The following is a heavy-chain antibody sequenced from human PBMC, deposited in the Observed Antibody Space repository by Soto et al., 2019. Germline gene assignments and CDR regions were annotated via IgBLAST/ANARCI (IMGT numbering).Heavy chain of an antibody. CDR2: ISAYNGNT. CDR1: GYTFTSYG. CDR3: ARVLECGGDCYPYYVDY. V-gene: IGHV1-18*01. D-gene: IGHD2-21*02. J-gene: IGHJ4*02. Sequence: QVQLVQSGAEVKKPGASVKVSCKASGYTFTSYGISWVRQAPGQGLEWMGWISAYNGNTNYAQKLQGRVTMTTDTSTSTAYMALRSLRSDDTAVYYCARVLECGGDCYPYYVDYWGQGTLVTVSS.